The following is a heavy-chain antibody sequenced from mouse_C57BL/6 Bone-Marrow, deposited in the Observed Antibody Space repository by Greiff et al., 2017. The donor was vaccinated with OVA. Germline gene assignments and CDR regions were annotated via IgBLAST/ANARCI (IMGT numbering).Heavy chain of an antibody. J-gene: IGHJ3*01. CDR2: IDPSDSYT. CDR3: ARDGGPWFAY. Sequence: QVQLQQPGAELVMPGASVKLSCKASGYTFTSYWMHWVKQRPGQGLEWIGEIDPSDSYTNYNQKFKGKSTLTVDKSSSTANMQRSSVTSEDSAVYYGARDGGPWFAYWGQGTLVTVSA. V-gene: IGHV1-69*01. D-gene: IGHD1-1*01. CDR1: GYTFTSYW.